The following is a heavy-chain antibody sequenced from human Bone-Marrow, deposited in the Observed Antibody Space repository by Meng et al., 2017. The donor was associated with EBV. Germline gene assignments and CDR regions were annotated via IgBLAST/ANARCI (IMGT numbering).Heavy chain of an antibody. CDR3: ARGAVRGVIHWFDP. J-gene: IGHJ5*02. D-gene: IGHD3-10*01. Sequence: GACVKTPWSTNNAYMESLWRTIRSYAMRWVRQAPGQGLEWMGGIIPIFGTANYAQKFQGRVTITADESTSTAYMELSSLRSEDTAVYYCARGAVRGVIHWFDPWGQGTLVTVSS. CDR2: IIPIFGTA. CDR1: RTIRSYA. V-gene: IGHV1-69*01.